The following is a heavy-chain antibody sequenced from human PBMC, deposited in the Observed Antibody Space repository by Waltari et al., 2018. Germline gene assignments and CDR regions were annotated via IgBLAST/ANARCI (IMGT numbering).Heavy chain of an antibody. D-gene: IGHD3-22*01. J-gene: IGHJ6*02. CDR2: IYSGGST. CDR1: GFTVSSNY. CDR3: ARVSTMIDSSGYYPYYYYGMDV. Sequence: EVQLVESGGGLIQPGGSLRLSCVASGFTVSSNYISWVRQAPGKGREWVSFIYSGGSTYYADSVKGRFTISRDNSKNTLYLQMNSLRAEDTAVYYCARVSTMIDSSGYYPYYYYGMDVWGQGTTVTVSS. V-gene: IGHV3-53*01.